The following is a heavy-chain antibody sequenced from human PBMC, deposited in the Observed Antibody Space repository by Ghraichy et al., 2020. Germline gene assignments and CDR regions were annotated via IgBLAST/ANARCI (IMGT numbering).Heavy chain of an antibody. D-gene: IGHD2-15*01. CDR3: AKTRGVYCSGGTCYSDY. CDR2: TSGSGGNT. Sequence: GGSLRLSCAATGFTFSSFAMTWVRQAPGKGLEWVSDTSGSGGNTNYADSVKGRFTISRDNSKNMLYLQMNSLRAEDTAVYYCAKTRGVYCSGGTCYSDYWGQGTLVTVSS. CDR1: GFTFSSFA. V-gene: IGHV3-23*01. J-gene: IGHJ4*02.